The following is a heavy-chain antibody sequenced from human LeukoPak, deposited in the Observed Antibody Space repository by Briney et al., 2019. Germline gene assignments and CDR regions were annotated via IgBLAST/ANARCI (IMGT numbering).Heavy chain of an antibody. CDR1: GFTFSSYE. J-gene: IGHJ6*03. D-gene: IGHD5-18*01. CDR2: ISWNSGSI. Sequence: PGGSLRLSCAASGFTFSSYEMNWVRQSPGEGVEWISGISWNSGSIGYADSVKGRFTISRDNAKNSLYLQMNSLRAEDTALYYCAKDGGYSYGLYYMDVWGKGTTVTVSS. CDR3: AKDGGYSYGLYYMDV. V-gene: IGHV3-9*01.